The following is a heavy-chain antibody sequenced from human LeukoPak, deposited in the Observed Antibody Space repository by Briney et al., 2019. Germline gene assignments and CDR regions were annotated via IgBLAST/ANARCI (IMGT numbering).Heavy chain of an antibody. CDR2: IHYTGST. D-gene: IGHD5-12*01. Sequence: PSETLSLTCTVSGGSINSYYWSWIRQSPGKGLECIGYIHYTGSTNYNPSLKSRVTISVETSKNQFSLKLSSVTAADTAVYYCARGYSGYPQDYWGQGTLVTVSS. CDR3: ARGYSGYPQDY. V-gene: IGHV4-59*12. J-gene: IGHJ4*02. CDR1: GGSINSYY.